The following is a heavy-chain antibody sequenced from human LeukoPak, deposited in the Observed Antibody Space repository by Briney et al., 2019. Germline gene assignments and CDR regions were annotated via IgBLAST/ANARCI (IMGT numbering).Heavy chain of an antibody. CDR2: INHSGST. V-gene: IGHV4-34*01. Sequence: SETLSLTCAVYGGSFSGYYWSWIRQPPGKGLEWIGEINHSGSTNYNPSLKSRVTISVDTSKNQFSLQLNSVTPEDTAVYYCALAVAGTGLHYWGQGTLVTGSS. CDR1: GGSFSGYY. J-gene: IGHJ4*02. CDR3: ALAVAGTGLHY. D-gene: IGHD6-19*01.